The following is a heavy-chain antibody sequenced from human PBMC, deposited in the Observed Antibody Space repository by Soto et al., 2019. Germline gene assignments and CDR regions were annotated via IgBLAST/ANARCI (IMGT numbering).Heavy chain of an antibody. V-gene: IGHV3-53*01. CDR2: FYTGGAT. CDR3: ATSPRDFYFDS. D-gene: IGHD3-3*01. J-gene: IGHJ4*02. Sequence: GGSLRLSCAAAGFSVTSNYMSWVRRAPGKGLEWVAVFYTGGATYYAASAKGRFTISIDKSKNTLYLQMNSLRVEDTAVYYCATSPRDFYFDSWSQGTLVTVSS. CDR1: GFSVTSNY.